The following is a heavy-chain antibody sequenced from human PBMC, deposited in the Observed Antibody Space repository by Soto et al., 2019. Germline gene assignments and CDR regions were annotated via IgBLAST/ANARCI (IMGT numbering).Heavy chain of an antibody. CDR3: AKGGAIVAAGTRDYLYNAMDV. Sequence: QVQLVQSGTEVKRPGDSVKVSCKASGYTFTGYYVHWVRQAPGQGLEWMGWINPNSGDTYLAQRFQGRVTMNRDTSIGTSYMELGGLTSDDTAEYYCAKGGAIVAAGTRDYLYNAMDVWGQETTVNVSS. CDR1: GYTFTGYY. V-gene: IGHV1-2*02. CDR2: INPNSGDT. D-gene: IGHD1-26*01. J-gene: IGHJ6*02.